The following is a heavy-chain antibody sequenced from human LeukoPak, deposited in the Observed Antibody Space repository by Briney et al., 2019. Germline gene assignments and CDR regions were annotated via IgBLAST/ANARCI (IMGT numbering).Heavy chain of an antibody. Sequence: PGGSLRLSCAASGSTFSSYSMNWVRQAPGKGLEWIAYLSSSGSAFSYADSVKGRFTIARDNAKNSVYLEMNSLRADDTAVYYCARSARLMKGVVEVTALDDWGQGTLVTVSS. J-gene: IGHJ4*02. CDR3: ARSARLMKGVVEVTALDD. V-gene: IGHV3-48*04. CDR2: LSSSGSAF. CDR1: GSTFSSYS. D-gene: IGHD3-3*01.